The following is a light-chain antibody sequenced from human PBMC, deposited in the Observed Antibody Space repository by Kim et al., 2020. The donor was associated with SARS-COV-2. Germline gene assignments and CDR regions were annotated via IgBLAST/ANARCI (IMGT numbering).Light chain of an antibody. V-gene: IGLV3-19*01. CDR3: NSRDSSGNHLV. J-gene: IGLJ3*02. CDR2: GKN. CDR1: SPRSYY. Sequence: LGQTVSITCQGDSPRSYYASWYQQTPGQAPVLVIYGKNNRPSGIPDRFSGSSSGNTASLTITGAQAEDEADYYCNSRDSSGNHLVFGGGTQLTVL.